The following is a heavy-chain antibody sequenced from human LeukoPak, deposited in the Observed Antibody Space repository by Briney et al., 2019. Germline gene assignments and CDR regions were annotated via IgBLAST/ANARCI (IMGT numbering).Heavy chain of an antibody. Sequence: GGSLRLSCAASGFTFSSYAMHWVRQAPGKGLEWVAVISYDGSNKYYADSVKGRFTISRDNSKNTLYLQMNSLRAEDTAVYYCAREVLTGWGFDYWGQGSPVTVSS. J-gene: IGHJ4*02. CDR2: ISYDGSNK. CDR3: AREVLTGWGFDY. CDR1: GFTFSSYA. V-gene: IGHV3-30*04. D-gene: IGHD3-9*01.